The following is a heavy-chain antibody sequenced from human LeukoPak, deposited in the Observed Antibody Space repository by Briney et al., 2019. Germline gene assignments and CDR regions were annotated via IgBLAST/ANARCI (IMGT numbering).Heavy chain of an antibody. CDR2: ISTSVETR. V-gene: IGHV3-48*03. J-gene: IGHJ4*02. Sequence: GGSLRLACAASGFTLSIFEINWVRQAPGKAREWGSYISTSVETRFYADSVRARFTISRDNPKNTLYLQMNSLRAEDTGVYFCAKRGIVIRAVIIVGFHKEAYYFDYWGQGDLVTVP. CDR1: GFTLSIFE. D-gene: IGHD3-10*01. CDR3: AKRGIVIRAVIIVGFHKEAYYFDY.